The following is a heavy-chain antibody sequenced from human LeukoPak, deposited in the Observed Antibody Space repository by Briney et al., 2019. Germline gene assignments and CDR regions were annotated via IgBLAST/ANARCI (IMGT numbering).Heavy chain of an antibody. CDR3: ARSPRVRSSGSFDY. J-gene: IGHJ4*02. V-gene: IGHV4-31*03. CDR1: GGSISSGGYY. CDR2: IYYSGST. D-gene: IGHD3-22*01. Sequence: PSETLSLTCTVSGGSISSGGYYWSWIRQHPGKGLEWIGYIYYSGSTYYNPSLKSRVTISVDTSKNQFSLKLSSVTAADTAVYYCARSPRVRSSGSFDYWGQGTLVTVSS.